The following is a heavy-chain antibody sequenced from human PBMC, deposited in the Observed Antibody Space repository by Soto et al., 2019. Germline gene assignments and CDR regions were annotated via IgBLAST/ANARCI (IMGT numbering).Heavy chain of an antibody. D-gene: IGHD1-26*01. CDR3: GRGRSGQIVVFY. CDR1: AYTFTGHY. J-gene: IGHJ4*02. Sequence: GASVKVSCKASAYTFTGHYIHWVRQAPEQGPEWMGEIGPESGATRYAQKFRGRVTMTRDMSITTVYMELNNLSPDDTAVYYCGRGRSGQIVVFYWGQGTPVTVSS. CDR2: IGPESGAT. V-gene: IGHV1-2*02.